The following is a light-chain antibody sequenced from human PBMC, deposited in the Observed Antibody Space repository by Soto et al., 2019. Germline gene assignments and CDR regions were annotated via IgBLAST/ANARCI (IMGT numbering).Light chain of an antibody. CDR2: SNN. Sequence: QSVLTQPPSASGTTGQRVTISCSGSSSNIGSNTVNWYQQLPGTAPKLLIYSNNHRPSGGPDRFSGSKSGTSASLAISGLQSEDEDDYYCAAWDDSLNGPVVFGGGTKVTVL. J-gene: IGLJ2*01. CDR1: SSNIGSNT. CDR3: AAWDDSLNGPVV. V-gene: IGLV1-44*01.